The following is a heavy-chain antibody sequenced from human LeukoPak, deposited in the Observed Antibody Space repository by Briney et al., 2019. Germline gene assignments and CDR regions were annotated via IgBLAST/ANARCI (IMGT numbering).Heavy chain of an antibody. D-gene: IGHD5-18*01. Sequence: GASVKVSCKASGYTFTGYYMHWVRQAPGQGLEWMGWVNPNSGGTNYAQKFQGRVTMTRDTSTSTAYMELRSLRSDDTAVYYCARVGTAMVLANPRDYWGQGTLVTVSS. CDR2: VNPNSGGT. J-gene: IGHJ4*02. CDR3: ARVGTAMVLANPRDY. CDR1: GYTFTGYY. V-gene: IGHV1-2*02.